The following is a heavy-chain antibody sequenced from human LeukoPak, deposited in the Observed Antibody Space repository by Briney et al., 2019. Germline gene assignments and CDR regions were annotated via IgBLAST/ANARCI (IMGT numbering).Heavy chain of an antibody. Sequence: ASVTVSCKASGYPFSGFRISWVRQAPGQGLEWMGWISPYNGEASYSQVVQDRVTMTTDISTGTADMELRGLKSDDTAVYSCAKEILISTDYACDYWGQGTLVTVSS. V-gene: IGHV1-18*01. CDR2: ISPYNGEA. D-gene: IGHD4-17*01. J-gene: IGHJ4*02. CDR1: GYPFSGFR. CDR3: AKEILISTDYACDY.